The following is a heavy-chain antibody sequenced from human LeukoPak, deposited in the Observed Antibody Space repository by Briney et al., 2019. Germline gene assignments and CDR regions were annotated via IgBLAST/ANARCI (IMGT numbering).Heavy chain of an antibody. V-gene: IGHV4-59*01. J-gene: IGHJ6*02. Sequence: NPSETLSLTCIVSGGSISSYYWSWIRQPPGKGLEWIGYIYYSGSTNYNPSLKSRVTISVDTSKNQFSLKLSSVTAADTAVYYCARDNYDFWSGYFYGMDVWGQGTTVTVSS. CDR1: GGSISSYY. D-gene: IGHD3-3*01. CDR3: ARDNYDFWSGYFYGMDV. CDR2: IYYSGST.